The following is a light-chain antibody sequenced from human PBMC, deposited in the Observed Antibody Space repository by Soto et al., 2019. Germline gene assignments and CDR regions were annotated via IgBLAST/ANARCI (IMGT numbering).Light chain of an antibody. Sequence: DIQMTQSPSTLSASVGDRVTITCRASESISTWLAWYQQKPGKSPKLLIYGASNLERGVPSRFSGSGSGTEFTLTISSLQPEDVATYYCQHYNSYSEAFGQGTRWIS. J-gene: IGKJ1*01. CDR1: ESISTW. CDR3: QHYNSYSEA. V-gene: IGKV1-5*01. CDR2: GAS.